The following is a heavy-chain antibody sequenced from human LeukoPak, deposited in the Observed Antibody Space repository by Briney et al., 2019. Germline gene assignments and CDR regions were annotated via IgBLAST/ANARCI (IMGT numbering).Heavy chain of an antibody. D-gene: IGHD2-8*01. CDR2: MNPNNGNT. V-gene: IGHV1-8*01. CDR1: GYTFTSYD. CDR3: ARGLRYCTNGVCYTYYFDY. Sequence: GASVKVSCKASGYTFTSYDINWVRQATGQGLEWMGWMNPNNGNTGYAQKFQGRVTMTRNTSISTAYMELSSLRSEDTAVYYCARGLRYCTNGVCYTYYFDYWGQGTLVTVSS. J-gene: IGHJ4*02.